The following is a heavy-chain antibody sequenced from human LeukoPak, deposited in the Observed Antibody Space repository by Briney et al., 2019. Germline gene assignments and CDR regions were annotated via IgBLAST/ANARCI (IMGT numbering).Heavy chain of an antibody. CDR2: IYYSGST. Sequence: PSETLSLTCTVSGGSISSYYWSWIRQPPGKGLEWIGYIYYSGSTNYNPSLKSRVSISLDTSKNQFSLKLTSMTAADTAVYFCARASGSPHDVAFDIWGQGTMVTVSS. CDR1: GGSISSYY. V-gene: IGHV4-59*01. D-gene: IGHD3-10*01. CDR3: ARASGSPHDVAFDI. J-gene: IGHJ3*02.